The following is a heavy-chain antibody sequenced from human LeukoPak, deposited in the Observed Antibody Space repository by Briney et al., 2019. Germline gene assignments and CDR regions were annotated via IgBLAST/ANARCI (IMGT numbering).Heavy chain of an antibody. V-gene: IGHV3-64D*06. J-gene: IGHJ3*01. CDR1: VFSFSDYP. CDR2: ISSNGGNT. Sequence: PGGSLRLSCSASVFSFSDYPMHWVRQAPGKGLESVSTISSNGGNTHYADSVKGRFTISRDNSKNTLYLQMSSLRAEDTAVYYSVKDLDDYPPSDAFDLWGQGTMVTVSS. D-gene: IGHD5-24*01. CDR3: VKDLDDYPPSDAFDL.